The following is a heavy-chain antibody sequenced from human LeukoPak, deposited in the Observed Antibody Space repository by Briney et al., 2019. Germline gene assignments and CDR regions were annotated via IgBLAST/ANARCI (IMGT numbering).Heavy chain of an antibody. D-gene: IGHD6-19*01. Sequence: GGSLRLSCAASGFTFSDYGMHWVRQAPGKGLEWVAFIRYDGSNKYYADSVKGRFTISRDNSKNTLYLQMNSLRAEDTAVYYCAKDDIAVADYYFDYWGQGTLVTVSS. CDR3: AKDDIAVADYYFDY. J-gene: IGHJ4*02. CDR1: GFTFSDYG. V-gene: IGHV3-30*02. CDR2: IRYDGSNK.